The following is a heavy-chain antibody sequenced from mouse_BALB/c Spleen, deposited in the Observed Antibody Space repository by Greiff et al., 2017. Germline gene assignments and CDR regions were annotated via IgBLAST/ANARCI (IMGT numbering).Heavy chain of an antibody. Sequence: VQLQESGPGLVAPSQSLSITCTVSGFSLTGYGVNWVRQPPGKGLEWLGMIWGDGSTDYNSALKSRLSISKDNSKSQVFLKMNSLQTDDTARYYCARGGGDYAMDYWGQGTSVTVSS. J-gene: IGHJ4*01. CDR1: GFSLTGYG. CDR3: ARGGGDYAMDY. V-gene: IGHV2-6-7*01. CDR2: IWGDGST.